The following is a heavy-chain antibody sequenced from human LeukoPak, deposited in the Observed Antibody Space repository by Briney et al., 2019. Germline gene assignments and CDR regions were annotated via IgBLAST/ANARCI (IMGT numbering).Heavy chain of an antibody. V-gene: IGHV3-23*01. D-gene: IGHD6-19*01. J-gene: IGHJ4*02. Sequence: GGSPRLSCAASGFTFNRNAISWVRQAPGKGLEWVSTIGGSGDKTFYADSVKGRFTISRDNSKNMVHLQMNSLTGEDTALYYCVRRGDASSGWGDHDFWGQGALVTVSS. CDR3: VRRGDASSGWGDHDF. CDR2: IGGSGDKT. CDR1: GFTFNRNA.